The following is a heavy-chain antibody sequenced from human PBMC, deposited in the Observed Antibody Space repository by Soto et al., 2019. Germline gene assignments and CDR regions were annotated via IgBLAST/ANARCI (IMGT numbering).Heavy chain of an antibody. CDR1: GFTFSSSA. CDR2: ISNDGNNK. Sequence: LRLSCAASGFTFSSSAMHWVRQAPGRGLEWVAFISNDGNNKFYADSVKGRFTISRDISENTLFLQMNSLKGDDTAFYYCARGGAIAWGQGPLVTVSS. D-gene: IGHD2-21*01. CDR3: ARGGAIA. V-gene: IGHV3-30-3*01. J-gene: IGHJ5*02.